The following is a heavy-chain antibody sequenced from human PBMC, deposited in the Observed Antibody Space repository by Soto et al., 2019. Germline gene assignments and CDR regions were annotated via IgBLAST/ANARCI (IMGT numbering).Heavy chain of an antibody. D-gene: IGHD3-3*01. CDR1: GGSISSDGSY. CDR2: INDSGST. J-gene: IGHJ5*02. V-gene: IGHV4-30-4*01. CDR3: ARGPARQYYSFWSYSGLGFDP. Sequence: SETLSLTCTVSGGSISSDGSYWSWIRQSPEKGLEWLGYINDSGSTYYRPSLKSRLLISIDTSKNQYSLRLRTVTAADAAVDYCARGPARQYYSFWSYSGLGFDPWGQGTLVTVSS.